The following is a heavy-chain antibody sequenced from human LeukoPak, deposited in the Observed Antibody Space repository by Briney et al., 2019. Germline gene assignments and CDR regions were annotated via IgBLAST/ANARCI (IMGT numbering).Heavy chain of an antibody. D-gene: IGHD5-18*01. V-gene: IGHV3-43D*03. J-gene: IGHJ4*02. CDR1: GFTFDDYA. CDR3: AKDSAAMVTGEREFDY. CDR2: ISWDGGST. Sequence: PGGSLRLSCAASGFTFDDYAMHWVRHAPGKGLEWVSLISWDGGSTYYADSVKGRFTISRDNSKNSLYLQMNSLRAEDTALYYCAKDSAAMVTGEREFDYWGQGTLVTVSS.